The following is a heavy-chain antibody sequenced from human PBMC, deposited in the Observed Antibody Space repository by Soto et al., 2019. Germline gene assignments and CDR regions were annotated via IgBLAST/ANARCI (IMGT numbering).Heavy chain of an antibody. J-gene: IGHJ4*02. Sequence: QVQLVQSGAEVKMPGASVTVSCKASGYTFTSYGINWVRQAPGQGLEWMGWISGYSGYTNYTQRLQDRVTMTTDTSTGTAYMDLRSLKSDDTAVYYCSRGTGTTSEGSLFDHWGQGTLVTVSA. CDR2: ISGYSGYT. V-gene: IGHV1-18*01. CDR1: GYTFTSYG. D-gene: IGHD1-1*01. CDR3: SRGTGTTSEGSLFDH.